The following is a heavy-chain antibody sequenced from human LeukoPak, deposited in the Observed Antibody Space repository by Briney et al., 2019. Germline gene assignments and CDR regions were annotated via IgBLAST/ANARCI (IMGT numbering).Heavy chain of an antibody. D-gene: IGHD4-11*01. J-gene: IGHJ4*02. CDR3: ARPLLYSNFVVDY. CDR1: GYTFTGYY. V-gene: IGHV1-2*02. CDR2: INPNSGGT. Sequence: GASVKVSCKASGYTFTGYYMHWVRQAPGQGLERMGWINPNSGGTNYAQKFQGRVTMTRDTSISTAYMELSRLRSDDTAVYYCARPLLYSNFVVDYWGQGTLVTVSS.